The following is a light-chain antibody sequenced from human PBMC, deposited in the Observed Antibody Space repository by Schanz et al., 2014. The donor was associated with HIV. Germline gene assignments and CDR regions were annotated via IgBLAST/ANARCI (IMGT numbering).Light chain of an antibody. Sequence: QSVLTQPPSASGSPGQSVTIPCTGTSADVGGYDYVSWYLQHPGKAPKLMIYDVSKRPSGVPDRFSGSKSGNTASLTVSGLQAEDDADYYCSSHAGSSPYWVFGGGTKLTVL. J-gene: IGLJ3*02. CDR1: SADVGGYDY. CDR2: DVS. V-gene: IGLV2-8*01. CDR3: SSHAGSSPYWV.